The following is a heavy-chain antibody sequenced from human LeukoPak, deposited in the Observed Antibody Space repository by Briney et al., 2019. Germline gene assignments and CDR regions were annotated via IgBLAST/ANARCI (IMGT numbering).Heavy chain of an antibody. CDR3: ARGESYYYYYYGMDV. J-gene: IGHJ6*02. CDR2: IYYSGST. Sequence: SETLSLTCAVYGASLNGHYWSWIRQPPGKGLEWIGYIYYSGSTYYNPSLKSRVTISVDTSKNQFSLKLSSVTAADTAVYYCARGESYYYYYYGMDVWGQGTTVTVSS. CDR1: GASLNGHY. V-gene: IGHV4-30-4*01.